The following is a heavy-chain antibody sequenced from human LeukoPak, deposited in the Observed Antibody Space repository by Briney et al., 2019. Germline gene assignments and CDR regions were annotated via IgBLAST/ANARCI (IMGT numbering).Heavy chain of an antibody. Sequence: TGGSLRLSCAASGFTFSDYYMSWIRQAPGKGLEWVSYISSSGSTIYYADSVKGRFTISRDNSKNTLYLQMNSLRAEDTAVYYCAKDCKIPTAMVYFDYWGQGTLVTVSS. V-gene: IGHV3-11*01. CDR2: ISSSGSTI. CDR3: AKDCKIPTAMVYFDY. D-gene: IGHD5-18*01. J-gene: IGHJ4*02. CDR1: GFTFSDYY.